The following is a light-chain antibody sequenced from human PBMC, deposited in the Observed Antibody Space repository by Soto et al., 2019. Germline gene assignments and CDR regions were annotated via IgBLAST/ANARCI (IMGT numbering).Light chain of an antibody. Sequence: QSALTQPASVSGSPGQSITISCTGTSSDIGNYDFVSWYQQVPGTAPKAMIYEVSSRPSGVSNRFSGSKSGNTASLTISGLQGEDEAYYYCSSYTTRTSFILFGGGTKLTVL. V-gene: IGLV2-14*01. CDR2: EVS. CDR1: SSDIGNYDF. CDR3: SSYTTRTSFIL. J-gene: IGLJ2*01.